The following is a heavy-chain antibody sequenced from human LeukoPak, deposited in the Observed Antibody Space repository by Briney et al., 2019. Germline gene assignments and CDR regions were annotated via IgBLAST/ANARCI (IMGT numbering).Heavy chain of an antibody. CDR2: ISSSSSTI. V-gene: IGHV3-48*01. Sequence: GGSLRLSCAASGFTFSSYSMNWVRQAPGKGLEWVSYISSSSSTIYYADSVKGRFTISRDNAKNSLYLQMNSLRAEDTAVYYCARDEWLAPFDYWGQGTLVTVSS. CDR3: ARDEWLAPFDY. J-gene: IGHJ4*02. CDR1: GFTFSSYS. D-gene: IGHD6-19*01.